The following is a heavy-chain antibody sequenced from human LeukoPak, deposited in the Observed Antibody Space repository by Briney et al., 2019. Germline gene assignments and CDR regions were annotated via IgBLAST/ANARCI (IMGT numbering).Heavy chain of an antibody. CDR1: GGSISSGDYY. Sequence: SQTLSLTCTVSGGSISSGDYYWSWIRQPPGKGLEWIGYIYYSGSTYYNPSLKSRVTISVDTSKNQFSLKLSSVTAADTAVYYCARPRIKYDFWSGYQYYYYYYYMDVRGKGTTVTVSS. CDR3: ARPRIKYDFWSGYQYYYYYYYMDV. D-gene: IGHD3-3*01. J-gene: IGHJ6*03. CDR2: IYYSGST. V-gene: IGHV4-30-4*08.